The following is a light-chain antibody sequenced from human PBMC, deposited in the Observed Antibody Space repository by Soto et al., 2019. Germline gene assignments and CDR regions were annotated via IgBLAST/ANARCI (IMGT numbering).Light chain of an antibody. J-gene: IGKJ1*01. Sequence: ETAMTQSPVTLSLSPGERATLSCRASQTVGDNVAWYRQNPGQPPSLLIYGASTRAPGVPARFSGSGSGTDFILTISSLQSEDFGFYYCQQYNNWPLGTFGQGTRVEI. CDR1: QTVGDN. CDR2: GAS. V-gene: IGKV3-15*01. CDR3: QQYNNWPLGT.